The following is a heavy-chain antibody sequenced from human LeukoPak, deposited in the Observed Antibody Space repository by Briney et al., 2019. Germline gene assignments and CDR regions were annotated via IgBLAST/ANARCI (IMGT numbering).Heavy chain of an antibody. D-gene: IGHD2-15*01. Sequence: ASVKVSCKASGYTFTSYGISWVRQAPGQGLERMGWISAYNGNTNYAQKLQGRVTMTTDTSTSTAYMELRSLRSDDTAVYYCARDPVVAATGNWFDPWGQGTLVTVSS. CDR2: ISAYNGNT. J-gene: IGHJ5*02. CDR3: ARDPVVAATGNWFDP. CDR1: GYTFTSYG. V-gene: IGHV1-18*01.